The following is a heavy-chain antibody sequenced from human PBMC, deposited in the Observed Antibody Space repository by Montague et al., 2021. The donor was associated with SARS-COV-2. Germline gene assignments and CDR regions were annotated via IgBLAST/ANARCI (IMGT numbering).Heavy chain of an antibody. D-gene: IGHD7-27*01. CDR2: IYWDDDR. Sequence: PALVKPTQTLTLTCTFSGFSLSTTGVGVGWIRQPPGKALEWLALIYWDDDRRYSPSLKSRLTITKDTSKNQVVLTMTNMVPVDTATYFCARNWAYFDYRGQGALVTVSS. CDR1: GFSLSTTGVG. J-gene: IGHJ4*02. V-gene: IGHV2-5*02. CDR3: ARNWAYFDY.